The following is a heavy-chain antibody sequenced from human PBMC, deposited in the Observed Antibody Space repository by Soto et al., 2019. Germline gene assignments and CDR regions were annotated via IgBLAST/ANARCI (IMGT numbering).Heavy chain of an antibody. D-gene: IGHD4-4*01. Sequence: QLQLQESGPGLVKPSETLSLTCTVSGGSISSSSYYWGWIRQPPGKGLEWIGSIYYSGSTYYNPSLKSRVTISVDTSKNQFSLKLSSVTAADTAVYYCARVRTVTTGAFDYWGQGTLVTVSS. J-gene: IGHJ4*02. CDR2: IYYSGST. V-gene: IGHV4-39*07. CDR1: GGSISSSSYY. CDR3: ARVRTVTTGAFDY.